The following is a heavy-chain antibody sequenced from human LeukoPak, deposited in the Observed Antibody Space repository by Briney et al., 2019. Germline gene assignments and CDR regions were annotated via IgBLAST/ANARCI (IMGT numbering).Heavy chain of an antibody. CDR3: AKTFIFSGDHFQH. CDR2: ISGSGDTT. CDR1: GFTFSTYA. V-gene: IGHV3-23*01. J-gene: IGHJ1*01. Sequence: GGSLRLSCAASGFTFSTYAMSWVRQAPGKGLEWVSGISGSGDTTYYADSVKGRFTISRDNSKNTLYLQMSSLRADDTAVYYCAKTFIFSGDHFQHWGQGTLVTVFS. D-gene: IGHD1-26*01.